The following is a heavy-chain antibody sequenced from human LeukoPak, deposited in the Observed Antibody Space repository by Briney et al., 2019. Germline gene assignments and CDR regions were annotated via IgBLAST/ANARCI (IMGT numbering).Heavy chain of an antibody. CDR1: GYTFRNYG. CDR3: ARAWLRRKYYYYMDV. D-gene: IGHD5-12*01. Sequence: ASVKVSCKASGYTFRNYGMSWVRQAPGHGLEWMGWISGFNGHTKYSQKSQGRVTMTTDTSTSTAYMEVRSLRSDDTAVYYCARAWLRRKYYYYMDVWGKGTTVTVSS. J-gene: IGHJ6*03. CDR2: ISGFNGHT. V-gene: IGHV1-18*04.